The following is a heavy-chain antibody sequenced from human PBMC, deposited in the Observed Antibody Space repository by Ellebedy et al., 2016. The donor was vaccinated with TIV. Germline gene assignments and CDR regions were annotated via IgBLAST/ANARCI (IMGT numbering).Heavy chain of an antibody. D-gene: IGHD6-6*01. CDR2: VYPDDSDT. J-gene: IGHJ4*02. CDR3: ARHGGYSSSPLNY. V-gene: IGHV5-51*01. Sequence: GESLKISCEGSGYTFDTYWIGWVRQMPGKGLEWMGMVYPDDSDTRYSPSFQGQITISADKSNRTAYLQWRSLKASDTAIYYCARHGGYSSSPLNYWGQGTLVTVSS. CDR1: GYTFDTYW.